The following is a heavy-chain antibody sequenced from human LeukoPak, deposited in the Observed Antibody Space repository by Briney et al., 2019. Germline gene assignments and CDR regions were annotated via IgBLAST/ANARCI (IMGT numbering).Heavy chain of an antibody. CDR2: IYYSGST. Sequence: SETLSLTCAVYGGSFSGYYWSWIRQPPGKGLEWIGSIYYSGSTYYNPSLKSRVTISVDTSKNQFSLKLSSVTAADTAVYYCARGRRYFDWLYAYWGQGTLVTVSS. CDR3: ARGRRYFDWLYAY. V-gene: IGHV4-34*01. D-gene: IGHD3-9*01. CDR1: GGSFSGYY. J-gene: IGHJ4*02.